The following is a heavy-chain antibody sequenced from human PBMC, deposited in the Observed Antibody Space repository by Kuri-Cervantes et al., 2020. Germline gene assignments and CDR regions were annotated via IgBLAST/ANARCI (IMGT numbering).Heavy chain of an antibody. J-gene: IGHJ4*02. CDR1: GYTFTGYY. CDR2: IIPIFGTA. D-gene: IGHD1-26*01. Sequence: SVKVSCKASGYTFTGYYMHWVRQAPGQGLEWMGGIIPIFGTANYAQKFQGRVTITTDESTSTAYMELSSLRSEDTAVYYCAVGGGFSVGATRDYWGQGTLVTVSS. CDR3: AVGGGFSVGATRDY. V-gene: IGHV1-69*05.